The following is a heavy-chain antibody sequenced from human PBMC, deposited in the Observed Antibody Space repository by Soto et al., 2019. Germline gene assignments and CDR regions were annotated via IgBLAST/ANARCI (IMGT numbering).Heavy chain of an antibody. Sequence: SETLSLTCTVSGGSINIYYWSWIRQAPGKGLEWIGYIYSSGSTNYNPSLKSRVTISVDTSKSEFSLKLTSVTAADTAVYYCARFSGWYSAFDYWGQGTPVTVSS. J-gene: IGHJ4*02. D-gene: IGHD6-19*01. CDR2: IYSSGST. CDR1: GGSINIYY. V-gene: IGHV4-59*01. CDR3: ARFSGWYSAFDY.